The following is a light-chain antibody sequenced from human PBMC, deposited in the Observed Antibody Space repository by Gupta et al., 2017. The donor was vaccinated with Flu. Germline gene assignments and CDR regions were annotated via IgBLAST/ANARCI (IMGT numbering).Light chain of an antibody. Sequence: QSALTQPASVSGSPGQSITISCTGTSSDVGGYNYVSWYQQHPGKAAKLMIYEVTNRPSGVSNSFSGSKSGNPTSLTISGLHADDDADYYCSSYTSTSTWVFGGGTKLTVL. V-gene: IGLV2-14*01. CDR2: EVT. J-gene: IGLJ3*02. CDR1: SSDVGGYNY. CDR3: SSYTSTSTWV.